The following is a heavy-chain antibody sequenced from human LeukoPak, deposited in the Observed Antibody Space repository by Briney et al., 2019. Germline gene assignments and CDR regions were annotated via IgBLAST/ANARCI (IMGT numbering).Heavy chain of an antibody. CDR2: INHSGST. V-gene: IGHV4-34*01. CDR3: ARVRKPHAFDI. CDR1: GGSFSGYY. J-gene: IGHJ3*02. Sequence: SETLSLTCAVYGGSFSGYYWSWIRQPPGKGLEWTGEINHSGSTNYNPSLKSRVTISVDTSKNQLSLKLSSVTAADTAVYYCARVRKPHAFDIWGQGTMVTVSS.